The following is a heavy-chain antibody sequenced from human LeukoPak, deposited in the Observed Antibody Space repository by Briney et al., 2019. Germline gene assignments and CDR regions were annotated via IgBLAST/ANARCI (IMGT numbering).Heavy chain of an antibody. D-gene: IGHD3-10*01. CDR3: ARDWGDGVDY. V-gene: IGHV4-61*02. J-gene: IGHJ4*02. CDR2: IYTSGST. CDR1: GGSISSGSYY. Sequence: SETLSLTCTVSGGSISSGSYYWSWIRQPAGKGLEWIGRIYTSGSTNYNPSLKSRVTISVDTSKNQFSLKLSSVTAADTAVYYCARDWGDGVDYWGQGTLVTVSS.